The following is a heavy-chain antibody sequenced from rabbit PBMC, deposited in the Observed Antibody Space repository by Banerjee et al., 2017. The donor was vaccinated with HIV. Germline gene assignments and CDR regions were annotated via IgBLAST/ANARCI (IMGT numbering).Heavy chain of an antibody. D-gene: IGHD8-1*01. CDR3: ARDSYYIDWDL. CDR2: IHTNSDKT. Sequence: QEQLEESGGDLVKPEGSLTLTCTASGFDFSSYYMSWVRQAPGKGLELIACIHTNSDKTHYASWAKGRFTISKTSSTTVTLQMTSLTAADTATYFCARDSYYIDWDLWGQGTLVTVS. CDR1: GFDFSSYYM. V-gene: IGHV1S45*01. J-gene: IGHJ3*01.